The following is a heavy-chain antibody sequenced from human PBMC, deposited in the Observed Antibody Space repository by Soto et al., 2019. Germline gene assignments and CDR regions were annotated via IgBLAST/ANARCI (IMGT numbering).Heavy chain of an antibody. CDR3: ARSPPPVICRFDY. V-gene: IGHV4-59*01. CDR2: IYYSGST. D-gene: IGHD2-2*01. CDR1: GVSISSYY. J-gene: IGHJ4*02. Sequence: SETLSLTCTVSGVSISSYYWSWIRQPPGKGLEWIGYIYYSGSTNYNPSLKSRVTISVDTSKNQFSLKLSSVTAADTAVYYCARSPPPVICRFDYWGQGTLVTVSS.